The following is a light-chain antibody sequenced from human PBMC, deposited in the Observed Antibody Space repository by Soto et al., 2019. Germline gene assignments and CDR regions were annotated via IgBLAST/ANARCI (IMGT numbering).Light chain of an antibody. CDR3: QQSYSTPHT. V-gene: IGKV1-39*01. CDR1: QSVISY. J-gene: IGKJ5*01. Sequence: IQLTQSSSSLSASXXDRVTIACRTSQSVISYLNWYQQKPGKAPKXXIYDASRLQSGVPSRFSGSGSGTEFTLTISSVQPEDFGSYYCQQSYSTPHTFGQGTRLEIK. CDR2: DAS.